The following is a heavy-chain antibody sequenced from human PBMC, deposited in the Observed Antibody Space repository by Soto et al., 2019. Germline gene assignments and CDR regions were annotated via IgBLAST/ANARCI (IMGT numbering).Heavy chain of an antibody. CDR1: GFTFNSYG. Sequence: QVQLVESGGGVVQPGRSLRLSCEASGFTFNSYGMHWVRQSPGKGLEWVAGILYDGTNRYYADSVKGRFTISRDNSKNTLYLQMNSLRVEDTAVYYCAKRRGQNYDFWSGYYFDHWGQGTLLTVSS. CDR2: ILYDGTNR. D-gene: IGHD3-3*01. CDR3: AKRRGQNYDFWSGYYFDH. V-gene: IGHV3-30*18. J-gene: IGHJ4*02.